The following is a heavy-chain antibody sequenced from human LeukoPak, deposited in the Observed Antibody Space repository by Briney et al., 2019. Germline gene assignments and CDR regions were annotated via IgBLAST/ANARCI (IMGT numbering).Heavy chain of an antibody. CDR3: ARGMAR. D-gene: IGHD5-24*01. V-gene: IGHV4-34*01. CDR1: GGSLSGYY. J-gene: IGHJ4*02. Sequence: SETLTLTCAVYGGSLSGYYWSWIRQPPGKGLEWIGEINHSGSTNYNPSLKSRVTISVDKSKNQFSLKLSSVTAADTAVYYCARGMARWGQGTLVTVSS. CDR2: INHSGST.